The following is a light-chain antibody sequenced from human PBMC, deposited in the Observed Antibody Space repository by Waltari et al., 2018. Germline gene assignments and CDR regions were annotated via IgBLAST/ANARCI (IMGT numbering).Light chain of an antibody. CDR1: RIDVGGYNA. J-gene: IGLJ1*01. Sequence: QSALTQPASVSGSPGQSITISCTGTRIDVGGYNAVSWYQQHPGKAPKLRIYDVVSRPSGVSNRFSGSKSGNTASLTISGLQAEDDADYYCASFRSDSTYVFGTGTKVTVL. CDR2: DVV. CDR3: ASFRSDSTYV. V-gene: IGLV2-14*03.